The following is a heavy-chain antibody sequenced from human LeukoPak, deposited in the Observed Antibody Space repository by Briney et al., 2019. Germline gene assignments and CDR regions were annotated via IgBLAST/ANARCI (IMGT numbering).Heavy chain of an antibody. Sequence: SETLSLTCAVYGASFSDYSWIWIRQPPGKGLEWVGEINHSGITNYNPSLKSRVTISAATSKNHFSLNLTSVTAADTAVYYCARARGGYWGQGTLVTVPS. D-gene: IGHD3-3*01. V-gene: IGHV4-34*01. CDR2: INHSGIT. J-gene: IGHJ4*02. CDR1: GASFSDYS. CDR3: ARARGGY.